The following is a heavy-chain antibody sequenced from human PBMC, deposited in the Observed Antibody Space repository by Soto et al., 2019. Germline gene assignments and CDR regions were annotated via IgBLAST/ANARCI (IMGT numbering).Heavy chain of an antibody. CDR1: GYTCTSYG. J-gene: IGHJ5*02. CDR3: AREGSIHYDFWRGYLWNTNWFDP. Sequence: QVQLVQSGAEVKKPGASVKVSCKASGYTCTSYGISWVRQAPGQGLEWMGWISAYNGNTNYAQKLQGRVTMTTDTPTSTAYMELRSLRSDDTAVYYCAREGSIHYDFWRGYLWNTNWFDPWGQGTLVTVSS. V-gene: IGHV1-18*01. D-gene: IGHD3-3*01. CDR2: ISAYNGNT.